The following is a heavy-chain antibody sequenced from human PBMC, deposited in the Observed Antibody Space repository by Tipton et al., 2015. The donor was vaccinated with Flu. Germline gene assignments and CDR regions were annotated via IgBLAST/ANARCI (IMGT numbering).Heavy chain of an antibody. D-gene: IGHD2-8*01. CDR2: IYYTGST. CDR1: GASISTYY. Sequence: GASISTYYWSWIRQPPGKGLEWIGYIYYTGSTSFNPSLKSRVTMSVDTSKNQLSLKLTSVTAADTAVYYCARDLIEIFDIWGQGTVVTVSS. V-gene: IGHV4-59*01. J-gene: IGHJ3*02. CDR3: ARDLIEIFDI.